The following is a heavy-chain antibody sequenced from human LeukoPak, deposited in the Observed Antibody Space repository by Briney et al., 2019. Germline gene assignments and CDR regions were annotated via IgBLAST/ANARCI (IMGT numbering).Heavy chain of an antibody. Sequence: SETLSLTCTVSGGSISSSSYYWGWIRQPPGKGLEWIGSIYYSGSTYYSPSLKSRVTISVDTSKNQFSLKLNSVTAADTAVYYCARHDYGDYYYWGQGTLVTVSS. CDR1: GGSISSSSYY. CDR3: ARHDYGDYYY. D-gene: IGHD4-17*01. J-gene: IGHJ4*02. CDR2: IYYSGST. V-gene: IGHV4-39*01.